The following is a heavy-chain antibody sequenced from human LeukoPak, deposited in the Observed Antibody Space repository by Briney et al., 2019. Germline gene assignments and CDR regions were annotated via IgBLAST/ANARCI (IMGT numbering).Heavy chain of an antibody. CDR3: ARTGYTSGWYVGSFDY. D-gene: IGHD6-19*01. CDR2: INPNSGGT. J-gene: IGHJ4*02. V-gene: IGHV1-2*02. Sequence: ASVKVSCKASGYTFTSYDINWVRQAPGQGLEWMGWINPNSGGTNYAQKFQGRVTMTRDTSISTAYLQWSSLKASDTAMYYCARTGYTSGWYVGSFDYWGQGTLVTVSS. CDR1: GYTFTSYD.